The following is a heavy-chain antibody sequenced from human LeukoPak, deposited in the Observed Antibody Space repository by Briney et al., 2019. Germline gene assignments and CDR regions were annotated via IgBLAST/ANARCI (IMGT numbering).Heavy chain of an antibody. J-gene: IGHJ6*03. Sequence: GGSLRLSCAASGFTFSNYVIHWVRQAPGKGLEWVAVISYDGSNKYYADSVKGRFTISRDNSKNTLYLQMNSLRAEDTAVYYCAREGIAVAGTGYYYYMDVWGKGTTVTISS. D-gene: IGHD6-19*01. CDR3: AREGIAVAGTGYYYYMDV. CDR1: GFTFSNYV. V-gene: IGHV3-30-3*01. CDR2: ISYDGSNK.